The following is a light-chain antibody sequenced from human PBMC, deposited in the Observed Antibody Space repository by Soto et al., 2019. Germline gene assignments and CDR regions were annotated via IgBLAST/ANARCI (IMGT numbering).Light chain of an antibody. Sequence: EIVLTQSPATRSLSPGNRATLSCRASQSVSGYLAWYQQKPGQAPRLLIYDASNRATGIPARFSGSGSGTDFTLTNTRLEPEDFPVYYCQQRSNWPSTFGGGTKVEI. V-gene: IGKV3-11*01. CDR1: QSVSGY. J-gene: IGKJ4*01. CDR2: DAS. CDR3: QQRSNWPST.